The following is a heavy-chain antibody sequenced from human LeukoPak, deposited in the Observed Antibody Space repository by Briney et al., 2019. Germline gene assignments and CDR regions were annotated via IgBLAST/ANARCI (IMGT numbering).Heavy chain of an antibody. D-gene: IGHD1-26*01. V-gene: IGHV3-11*01. Sequence: LSLTCAVYGGSFSGYYWSWIRQAPGKGLEWVSYISSSGSTIYYADSVKGRFTISRDNAKNSLYLQMNSLRAEDTAVYYCAGRIVGAVNYWGQGTLVTVSS. CDR3: AGRIVGAVNY. J-gene: IGHJ4*02. CDR1: GGSFSGYY. CDR2: ISSSGSTI.